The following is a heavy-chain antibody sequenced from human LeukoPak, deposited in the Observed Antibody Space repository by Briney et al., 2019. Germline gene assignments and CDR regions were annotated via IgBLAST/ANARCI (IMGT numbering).Heavy chain of an antibody. D-gene: IGHD3-22*01. CDR3: ARGDSSGYITRC. CDR2: ISSSSSYI. V-gene: IGHV3-21*01. Sequence: PGGSLRLSCAASGFTFSSYSMNWVRQAPGKGLEWVSSISSSSSYIYYADSVKGRFTISRDNAKNSLYLQMNSLRAEDTAVYYCARGDSSGYITRCWGQGTLVTVSS. J-gene: IGHJ4*02. CDR1: GFTFSSYS.